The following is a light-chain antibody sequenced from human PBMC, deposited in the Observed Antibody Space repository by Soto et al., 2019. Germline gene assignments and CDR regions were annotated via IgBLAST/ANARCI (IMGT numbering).Light chain of an antibody. J-gene: IGKJ1*01. CDR3: QQYGSSQT. CDR1: QSVSSSY. Sequence: EIVLTQSPGTLSLSPGERATLSCRASQSVSSSYLAWCQQKPGQAPRLLIYGASSRATGIPDRFSGSGSGTDFTLTISRLEPEDFAVYYCQQYGSSQTFGQGTKVEIK. CDR2: GAS. V-gene: IGKV3-20*01.